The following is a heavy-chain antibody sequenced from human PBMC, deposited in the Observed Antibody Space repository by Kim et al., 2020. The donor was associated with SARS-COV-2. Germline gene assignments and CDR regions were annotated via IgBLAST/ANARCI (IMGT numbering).Heavy chain of an antibody. CDR1: GFTFSSYA. Sequence: GGSLRLSCAASGFTFSSYAMHWVRQAPGKGLEWVAVISYDGSNKYYADSVKGRFTISRDNSKNTLYLQMNSLRAEYTAVYYCASAKLTYSYDSSCYQYG. J-gene: IGHJ6*01. CDR3: ASAKLTYSYDSSCYQYG. V-gene: IGHV3-30*04. CDR2: ISYDGSNK. D-gene: IGHD3-22*01.